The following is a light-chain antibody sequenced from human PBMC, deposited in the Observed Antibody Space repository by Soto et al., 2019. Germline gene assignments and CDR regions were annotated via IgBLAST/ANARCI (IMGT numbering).Light chain of an antibody. V-gene: IGLV2-14*03. CDR1: SSDVGGYNY. CDR2: DVR. CDR3: SSYTSISRHV. J-gene: IGLJ1*01. Sequence: QSALTQPASVSGSPGQSITISCTGTSSDVGGYNYVSWYQQQPGKAPNLMIYDVRKRPSGVSNRSSGSTSGNTASLTISGLQADDEADYYCSSYTSISRHVFGTGTKLTVL.